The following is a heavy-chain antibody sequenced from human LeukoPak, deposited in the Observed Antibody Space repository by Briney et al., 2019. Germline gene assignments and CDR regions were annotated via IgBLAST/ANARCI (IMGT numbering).Heavy chain of an antibody. Sequence: GGSLRLSCAASGFTFSKYAMNWVRQAPGKGPEWVAGIVGDSSSLFYEDSVRGRFTISRDNSKNTLYLQMNSLGAEETAVYYCAKRGNPAVGHHYLDVWGEGTTVSVSS. D-gene: IGHD2-2*01. J-gene: IGHJ6*03. CDR1: GFTFSKYA. V-gene: IGHV3-23*01. CDR3: AKRGNPAVGHHYLDV. CDR2: IVGDSSSL.